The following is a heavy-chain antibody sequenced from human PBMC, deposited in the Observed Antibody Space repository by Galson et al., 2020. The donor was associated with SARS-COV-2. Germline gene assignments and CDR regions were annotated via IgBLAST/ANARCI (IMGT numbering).Heavy chain of an antibody. CDR2: IYYDGNT. CDR1: GFAVSSKY. Sequence: METGGSLRLSCAASGFAVSSKYMSWVRQAPGQGLEWDSVIYYDGNTNYSDFVRCRFTISRDTSKNTVSLQMNSLRAEDTAVYYCVRDDGTAPYDYWGPGTLVTVSS. J-gene: IGHJ4*02. V-gene: IGHV3-53*05. CDR3: VRDDGTAPYDY. D-gene: IGHD5-18*01.